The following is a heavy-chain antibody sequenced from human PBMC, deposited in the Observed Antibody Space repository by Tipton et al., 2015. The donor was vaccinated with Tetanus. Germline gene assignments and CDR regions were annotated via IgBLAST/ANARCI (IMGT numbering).Heavy chain of an antibody. CDR2: IWYDGSNK. CDR1: GFTFSTYD. V-gene: IGHV3-33*01. Sequence: SLRLSCAASGFTFSTYDMHWVRQAPGKGLEWVAVIWYDGSNKDYADSVKGRFSISRDNSKNALFLQMNSLRVDDTAVYYCARDPGVRAFDIWGQGTMVTVSS. CDR3: ARDPGVRAFDI. D-gene: IGHD1-1*01. J-gene: IGHJ3*02.